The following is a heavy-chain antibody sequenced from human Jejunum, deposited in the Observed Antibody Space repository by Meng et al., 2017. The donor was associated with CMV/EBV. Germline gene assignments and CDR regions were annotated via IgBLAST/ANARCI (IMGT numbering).Heavy chain of an antibody. D-gene: IGHD6-13*01. CDR3: ARTIAAAGKYYFDY. J-gene: IGHJ4*02. CDR2: IYWNDDK. Sequence: GFSLSTSGVGVGWIRQPPGKALEWLALIYWNDDKRYSPSLKSRLTITKDTPKNQVVLTMTNMDPVDTATYYCARTIAAAGKYYFDYWGQGTLVTVSS. CDR1: GFSLSTSGVG. V-gene: IGHV2-5*01.